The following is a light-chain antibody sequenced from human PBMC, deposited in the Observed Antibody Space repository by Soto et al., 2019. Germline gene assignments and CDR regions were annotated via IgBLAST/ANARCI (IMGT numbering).Light chain of an antibody. V-gene: IGKV3-15*01. CDR2: DTS. CDR3: HQYNNWPRT. CDR1: ESVSSN. Sequence: EIVMMQSPAVLSVSPGERATLSSRASESVSSNLAWFQQKPGQAPRLLISDTSTRATGVPARFSGSGSGTEFTLTISSLQSEDFAVYYCHQYNNWPRTFGQGTKVDIK. J-gene: IGKJ1*01.